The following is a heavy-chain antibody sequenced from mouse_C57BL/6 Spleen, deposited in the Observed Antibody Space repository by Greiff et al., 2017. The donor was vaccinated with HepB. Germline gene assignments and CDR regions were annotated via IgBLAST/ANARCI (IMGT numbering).Heavy chain of an antibody. D-gene: IGHD1-1*01. CDR3: ARTFYYGSSYAMDY. CDR1: GYSFTGYF. V-gene: IGHV1-20*01. Sequence: EVQLKESGPELVKPGDSVKISCKASGYSFTGYFMNWVMQSHGKSLEWIGRINPYNGDTFYNQKFKGKATLTVDKSSSTAHMELRSLTSEDSAVYYCARTFYYGSSYAMDYWGQGTSVTVSS. CDR2: INPYNGDT. J-gene: IGHJ4*01.